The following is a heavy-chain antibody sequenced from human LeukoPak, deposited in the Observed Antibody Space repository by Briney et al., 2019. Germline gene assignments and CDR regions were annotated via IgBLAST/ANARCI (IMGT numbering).Heavy chain of an antibody. CDR3: ARRNGYDFDY. D-gene: IGHD5-18*01. J-gene: IGHJ4*02. V-gene: IGHV3-23*01. CDR2: ISDSGGNT. CDR1: GFTFSNYA. Sequence: PGGSLRLSCAAPGFTFSNYAMSWVRQAPGKGLEWVSDISDSGGNTHYADSVKGRFTISRDKSKNTLYLQMNSLRAEDTAVYYCARRNGYDFDYWGQGTLVTVSS.